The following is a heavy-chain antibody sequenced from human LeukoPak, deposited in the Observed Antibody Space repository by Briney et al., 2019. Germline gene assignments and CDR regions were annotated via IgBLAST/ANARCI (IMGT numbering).Heavy chain of an antibody. CDR3: ARVNSYGLAFDI. J-gene: IGHJ3*02. Sequence: GGSLRLSCAASGFTFSSYTVNWIRQAPGKGLEWVSSISGSSYYIYYADSVRGRFTISRDNSKNTLYLQMNSLRAEDTAVYYCARVNSYGLAFDIWGQGTVVTVSS. D-gene: IGHD5-18*01. CDR2: ISGSSYYI. V-gene: IGHV3-21*04. CDR1: GFTFSSYT.